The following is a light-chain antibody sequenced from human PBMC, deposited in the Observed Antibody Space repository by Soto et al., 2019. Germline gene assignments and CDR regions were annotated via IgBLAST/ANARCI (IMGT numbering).Light chain of an antibody. V-gene: IGLV2-8*01. CDR3: SSYGGSNNLL. J-gene: IGLJ2*01. CDR1: RSDVGGYHY. CDR2: EVN. Sequence: QSALTQPPSASGSPGQSVTISCTGTRSDVGGYHYVSWYQHYPGSAPKLLIYEVNRRPSGVPDRFSGSKSGNTASLTVSGLQAEDEAYYYCSSYGGSNNLLFGGGTKVTVL.